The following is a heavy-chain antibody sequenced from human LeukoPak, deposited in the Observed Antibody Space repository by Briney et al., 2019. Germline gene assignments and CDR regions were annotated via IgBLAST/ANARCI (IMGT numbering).Heavy chain of an antibody. CDR1: DDSITMYY. J-gene: IGHJ3*02. D-gene: IGHD4-17*01. Sequence: SETLSLTCSVSDDSITMYYWTWIRQPPGKGLEWIGYIYYSGSTNYNPSLKSRVTISVDTSKNQFSLKLSSVTAADTAVYYCAREGGLRRDAFDIWGQGTMVTVSS. CDR3: AREGGLRRDAFDI. V-gene: IGHV4-59*01. CDR2: IYYSGST.